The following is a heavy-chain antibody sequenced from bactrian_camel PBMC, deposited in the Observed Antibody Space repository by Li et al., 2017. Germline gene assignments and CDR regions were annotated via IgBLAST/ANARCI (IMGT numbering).Heavy chain of an antibody. V-gene: IGHV3S40*01. D-gene: IGHD1*01. J-gene: IGHJ4*01. Sequence: DVQLVESGGGSVPAGGSLTLSCTASGLTYRRYCMAWFRQAPGKEREGVARIYTGSGNTYYADSVKGRFTISQDNSKNTVYLQMNSLKPEDTAEYYCAALKSAGPQFRGPGLDPRLYTLWGQGTQVTVS. CDR2: IYTGSGNT. CDR1: GLTYRRYC. CDR3: AALKSAGPQFRGPGLDPRLYTL.